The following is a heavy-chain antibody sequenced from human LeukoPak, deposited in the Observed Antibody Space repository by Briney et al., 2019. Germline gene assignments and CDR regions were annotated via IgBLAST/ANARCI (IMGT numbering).Heavy chain of an antibody. D-gene: IGHD2/OR15-2a*01. V-gene: IGHV3-48*03. CDR1: GFTFSSYE. Sequence: PGGSLRLSCAASGFTFSSYEMNWVRQAPGKGLEWVSYISSSGSTIYYADSVKGRFTISRDNAKNSLYLLMNSLRAEDTAVYYCARGKLCADYWGQGTLVTVSS. J-gene: IGHJ4*02. CDR2: ISSSGSTI. CDR3: ARGKLCADY.